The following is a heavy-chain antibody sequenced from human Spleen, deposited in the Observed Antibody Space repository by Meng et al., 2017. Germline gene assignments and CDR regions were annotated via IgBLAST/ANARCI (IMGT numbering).Heavy chain of an antibody. V-gene: IGHV6-1*01. CDR2: TYYRSKWYN. J-gene: IGHJ4*02. CDR3: AREVLVSSGHDY. CDR1: GDSVSSNSAA. Sequence: QVQLQQLGPGRVKPSQIPSLTCPISGDSVSSNSAAWNWIRQSPSRGLEWLGRTYYRSKWYNDYAVSVKSRITIHPDTSKNQFSLQLNSVTPEDTAVYYCAREVLVSSGHDYWGQGTLVTVSS. D-gene: IGHD6-19*01.